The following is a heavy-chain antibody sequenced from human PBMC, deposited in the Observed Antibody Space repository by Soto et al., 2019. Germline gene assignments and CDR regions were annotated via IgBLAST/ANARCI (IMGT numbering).Heavy chain of an antibody. Sequence: PGGSLSLSCVASGFTFSTYEMQWVRQAPGKGLEWVSYISNSGRTIYYADSVKGRFTISRDNAKDSLFLQMDSLRAEDTAVYYCASPLVTAPHDAFDIWGQGTMVTVSS. CDR3: ASPLVTAPHDAFDI. V-gene: IGHV3-48*03. D-gene: IGHD2-21*02. J-gene: IGHJ3*02. CDR1: GFTFSTYE. CDR2: ISNSGRTI.